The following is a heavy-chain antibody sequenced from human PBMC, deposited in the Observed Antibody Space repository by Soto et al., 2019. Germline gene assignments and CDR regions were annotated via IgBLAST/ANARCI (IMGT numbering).Heavy chain of an antibody. V-gene: IGHV4-38-2*01. Sequence: SETLSLTCAVSGFSISTGYYWGWIRQPPGKGLEWIATIYHSGTTYSNPSLESRVTISVDTSKNQFSLKLSSVTAADTAVYYCARGLSYYDSRGYSPDYWGLGTLGTVSS. J-gene: IGHJ4*02. D-gene: IGHD3-22*01. CDR2: IYHSGTT. CDR3: ARGLSYYDSRGYSPDY. CDR1: GFSISTGYY.